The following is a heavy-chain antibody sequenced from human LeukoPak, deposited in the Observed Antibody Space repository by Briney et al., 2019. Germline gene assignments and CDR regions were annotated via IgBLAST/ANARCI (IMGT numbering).Heavy chain of an antibody. Sequence: ASVKVSFKASGYSFTCSGISWVRQAHGPGLEWMGLISAYNGNTNYAQKLQGSVTMTTDTSTSTAYMELRSLRSDDTAVYYCARRFDYGDYSYFDYWGQGTLVTVSS. CDR3: ARRFDYGDYSYFDY. CDR1: GYSFTCSG. CDR2: ISAYNGNT. V-gene: IGHV1-18*01. J-gene: IGHJ4*02. D-gene: IGHD4-17*01.